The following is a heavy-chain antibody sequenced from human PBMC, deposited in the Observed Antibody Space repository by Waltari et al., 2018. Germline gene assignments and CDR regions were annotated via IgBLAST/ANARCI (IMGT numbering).Heavy chain of an antibody. CDR2: INPNSGGT. CDR1: GYTFPGYY. V-gene: IGHV1-2*06. Sequence: QVQLVQSGAEEKKPGSSVTVSCKASGYTFPGYYMHWVRQAPGQGLEWMGRINPNSGGTNYAQKFQGRVTMTRDTSISTAYMELSRLRSDDTAVYYCAREGTDYGDERDFQHWGQGTLVTVSS. CDR3: AREGTDYGDERDFQH. J-gene: IGHJ1*01. D-gene: IGHD4-17*01.